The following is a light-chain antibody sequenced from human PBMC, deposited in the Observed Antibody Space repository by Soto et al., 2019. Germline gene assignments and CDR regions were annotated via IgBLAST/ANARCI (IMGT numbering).Light chain of an antibody. V-gene: IGKV1-13*02. CDR1: QGISSA. CDR2: DAS. CDR3: QQFNTYPSLT. Sequence: AIQLTQSPSSLSASVGDRVTITCRASQGISSALDWYQQKPGKAPKLLIYDASSLESGVASRFSGSGSGTDFTLTISSLQPEDVSAYYCQQFNTYPSLTFGGGTKVEIK. J-gene: IGKJ4*01.